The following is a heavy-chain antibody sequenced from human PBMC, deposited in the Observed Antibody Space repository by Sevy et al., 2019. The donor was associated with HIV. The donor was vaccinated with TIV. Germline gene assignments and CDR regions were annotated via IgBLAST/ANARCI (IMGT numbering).Heavy chain of an antibody. J-gene: IGHJ4*02. CDR2: IIPIFGTA. V-gene: IGHV1-69*13. CDR3: ARDGVYCSGGSCYYIFDY. CDR1: GGTFSSYA. D-gene: IGHD2-15*01. Sequence: ASVKVSCKASGGTFSSYAISWVRQAPGQGLEWMGGIIPIFGTANYAQKFQGRVTITADESTNTAYMELSSLRSEDTAVYYCARDGVYCSGGSCYYIFDYWGQGTLVTVSS.